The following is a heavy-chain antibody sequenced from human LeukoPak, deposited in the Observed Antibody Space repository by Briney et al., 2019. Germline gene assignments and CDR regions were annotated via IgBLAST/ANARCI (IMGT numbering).Heavy chain of an antibody. CDR3: AKDWGAYYDSSGFYSGDFDY. V-gene: IGHV3-43*02. CDR1: GFTFDYYA. J-gene: IGHJ4*02. D-gene: IGHD3-22*01. CDR2: ISGVGGST. Sequence: PGGSLRLSCAASGFTFDYYAMHWVRQAPGKGLEWVSLISGVGGSTYYADSVKGRFTISRDNSKNSLYLQMNRLRTEDTALYYCAKDWGAYYDSSGFYSGDFDYWGQGTLVTVSS.